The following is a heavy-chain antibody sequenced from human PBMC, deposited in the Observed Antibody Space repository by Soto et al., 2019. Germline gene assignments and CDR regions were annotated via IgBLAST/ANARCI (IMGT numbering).Heavy chain of an antibody. D-gene: IGHD6-13*01. CDR3: ANAIAAAGSAYYYYGMDV. J-gene: IGHJ6*02. V-gene: IGHV3-30*18. Sequence: SLRLSCAASGFTFSTYGMHWVRQAPGKGLQWVAVISYDGTNKYYADSVKGRFTISRDNSKNTLYLQMNSLRAEDTAVYYCANAIAAAGSAYYYYGMDVWGQGTTVTVSS. CDR1: GFTFSTYG. CDR2: ISYDGTNK.